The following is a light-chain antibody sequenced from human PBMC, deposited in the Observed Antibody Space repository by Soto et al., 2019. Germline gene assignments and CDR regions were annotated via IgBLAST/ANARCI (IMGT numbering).Light chain of an antibody. V-gene: IGKV3D-15*01. CDR2: GAS. CDR3: QQYKAYVT. Sequence: EIVMTQFPDSLCVSPGESATLSCRASQSVGTTLAWYQQKPGQAPRLLIYGASTRASGCPPRFRASGSGTDFTLNINYLRSEDIAVYFCQQYKAYVTFGGGTNVEV. CDR1: QSVGTT. J-gene: IGKJ4*01.